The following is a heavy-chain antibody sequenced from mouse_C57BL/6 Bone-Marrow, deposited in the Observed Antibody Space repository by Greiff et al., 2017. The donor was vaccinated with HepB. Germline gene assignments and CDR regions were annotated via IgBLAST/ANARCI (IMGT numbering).Heavy chain of an antibody. CDR3: ARTAQATWFAY. Sequence: VKLVESGGGLVKPGGSLKLSCAASGFTFSDYGMHWVRQAPEKGLEWVAYISSGSSTIYYADTVKGRFTISRDNAKNTLFLQMTSLRSEDTAMYYCARTAQATWFAYWGQGTLVTVSA. J-gene: IGHJ3*01. CDR2: ISSGSSTI. V-gene: IGHV5-17*01. CDR1: GFTFSDYG. D-gene: IGHD3-2*02.